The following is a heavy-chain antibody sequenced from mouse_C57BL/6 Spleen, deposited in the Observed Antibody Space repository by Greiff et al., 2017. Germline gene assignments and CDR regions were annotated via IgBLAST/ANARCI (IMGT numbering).Heavy chain of an antibody. CDR1: GYTFTSYE. J-gene: IGHJ3*01. V-gene: IGHV1-85*01. Sequence: VKLQQPGPELVKPGASVKLSCKASGYTFTSYEINWVKQRPGQGLEWIGCIYPRDGSTKYNEKFKGKATLTVDTSSSTAYMELHSLTSEDSAVYFGAREGYYGSSPFAYWGQGTLVTVSA. CDR2: IYPRDGST. CDR3: AREGYYGSSPFAY. D-gene: IGHD1-1*01.